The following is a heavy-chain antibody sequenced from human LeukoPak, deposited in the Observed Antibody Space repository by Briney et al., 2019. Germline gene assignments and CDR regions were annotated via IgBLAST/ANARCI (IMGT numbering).Heavy chain of an antibody. CDR2: IYPGDSDT. CDR3: ARHSSPYCGGDCYLGY. J-gene: IGHJ4*02. V-gene: IGHV5-51*01. CDR1: GYSFTSYW. D-gene: IGHD2-21*02. Sequence: GESLKISCKGSGYSFTSYWIGWVRQVPGKGLEWMGIIYPGDSDTRYSPSFQGQVTISADKSISTAYLQWSSLKASDTAMYYCARHSSPYCGGDCYLGYWGQGTLVTVSS.